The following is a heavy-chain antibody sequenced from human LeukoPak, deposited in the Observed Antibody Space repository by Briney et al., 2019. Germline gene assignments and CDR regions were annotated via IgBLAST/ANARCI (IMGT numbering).Heavy chain of an antibody. D-gene: IGHD3-22*01. CDR1: GFTFSSYG. CDR3: AKDRYYHDSSGSIYFDY. V-gene: IGHV3-30*18. Sequence: GGSLRLSCAASGFTFSSYGMHWVRQAPGKGLEWVAVISYDGSNKYYADSVKGRFTISRDNSKNTLYLQMNSLRAEDTAVYYCAKDRYYHDSSGSIYFDYWGQGTLVTVSS. CDR2: ISYDGSNK. J-gene: IGHJ4*02.